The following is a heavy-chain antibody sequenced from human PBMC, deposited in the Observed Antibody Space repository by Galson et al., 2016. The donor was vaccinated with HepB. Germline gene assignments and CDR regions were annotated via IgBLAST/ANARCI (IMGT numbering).Heavy chain of an antibody. CDR2: INHSGST. V-gene: IGHV4-34*01. CDR3: ARGGVGGYNAMDV. Sequence: ETLSLTCAVYDESFSGYYWSWIRQPPGKGLEWIGDINHSGSTNYNPSLKSRVTISADTSKNQVSLKLTSVTAADTAAYYCARGGVGGYNAMDVWGQGTTVIVAS. CDR1: DESFSGYY. J-gene: IGHJ6*02. D-gene: IGHD3-16*01.